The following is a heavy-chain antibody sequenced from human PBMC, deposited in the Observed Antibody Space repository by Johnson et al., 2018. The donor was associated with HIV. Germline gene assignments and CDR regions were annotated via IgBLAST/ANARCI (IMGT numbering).Heavy chain of an antibody. CDR2: IWYDGSNI. CDR1: GFTFSSYG. Sequence: QVQLVESGGGVVQPGRSLRLSCAASGFTFSSYGMHWVRQAPGKGLEWVAVIWYDGSNIYYADSLKGRFIISRDNSKNTLYLQMNSLRAEDTAVYYCARGLRSGIVVVYDAVDIWGQGTMVTVSS. J-gene: IGHJ3*02. CDR3: ARGLRSGIVVVYDAVDI. D-gene: IGHD3-22*01. V-gene: IGHV3-33*01.